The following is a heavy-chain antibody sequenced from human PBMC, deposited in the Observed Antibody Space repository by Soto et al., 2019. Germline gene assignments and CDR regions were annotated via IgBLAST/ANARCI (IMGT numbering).Heavy chain of an antibody. Sequence: QVQLVQFGAEVKTPGSSVKVSCKASGGTFNSYSIDWVRQAPGQGFEWMGGIIPMSGRPNYAQRFQGRVTFNADKSNNTVYMEVNSLTNEDTAVYYCTRRGRQSANWFDPWGQGTLVTVSS. J-gene: IGHJ5*02. V-gene: IGHV1-69*06. CDR3: TRRGRQSANWFDP. CDR2: IIPMSGRP. CDR1: GGTFNSYS.